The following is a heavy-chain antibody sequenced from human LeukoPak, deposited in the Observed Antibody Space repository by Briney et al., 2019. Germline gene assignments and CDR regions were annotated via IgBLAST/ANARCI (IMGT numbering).Heavy chain of an antibody. J-gene: IGHJ4*02. CDR3: ARYSVTHYYYDSSGYYFDY. V-gene: IGHV1-18*01. D-gene: IGHD3-22*01. Sequence: VASVKVSCKASGYTFTSYGISWVRQAPGQGLEWMGWISAYNGNTNYAQKLQGRVTMTTDTSTSTAYMELRSLRSDDTAVYYCARYSVTHYYYDSSGYYFDYWGQGTLVTVSS. CDR2: ISAYNGNT. CDR1: GYTFTSYG.